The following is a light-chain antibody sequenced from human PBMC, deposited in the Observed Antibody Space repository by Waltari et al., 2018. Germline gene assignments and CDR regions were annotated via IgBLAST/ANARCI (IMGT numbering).Light chain of an antibody. Sequence: QSALTQPASVSGSPGQSITISCTGIGSAIDGSDFVSWYQHHPGKAPQVIIYDVTNRPSGNSYRFSASQSSKPASLTLSGLQPEDEGDYYRTSPTVDGLVLFGRGTQVTVL. V-gene: IGLV2-14*03. CDR3: TSPTVDGLVL. CDR1: GSAIDGSDF. J-gene: IGLJ3*02. CDR2: DVT.